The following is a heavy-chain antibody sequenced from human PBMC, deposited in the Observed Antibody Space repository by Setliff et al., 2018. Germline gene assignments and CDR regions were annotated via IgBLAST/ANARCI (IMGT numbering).Heavy chain of an antibody. Sequence: ASVKVSCKTSDYILTSYGLSWVRQAPGQGLDWMGWISTYNGHTNYAQKLQGRVTMTTDTSTRTAYMELRSLRSDDTAVYFCARVESMVRGKNILRHFDYWGQGIQVTVSS. D-gene: IGHD3-10*01. CDR1: DYILTSYG. V-gene: IGHV1-18*01. J-gene: IGHJ4*02. CDR3: ARVESMVRGKNILRHFDY. CDR2: ISTYNGHT.